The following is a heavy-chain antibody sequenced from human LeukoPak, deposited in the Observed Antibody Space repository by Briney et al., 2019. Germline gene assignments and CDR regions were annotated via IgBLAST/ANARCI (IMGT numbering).Heavy chain of an antibody. CDR2: ISSSSSYI. CDR1: GFTFSSYS. Sequence: GGSLRLSCAASGFTFSSYSMNWVRQAPGKGLEWVSSISSSSSYIYYADSVKGRFTISRDNAKNSLYLQMNSLRAEDTAVYYCARDRAEYQLPLGYWGQGTLVTVSS. V-gene: IGHV3-21*01. CDR3: ARDRAEYQLPLGY. J-gene: IGHJ4*02. D-gene: IGHD2-2*01.